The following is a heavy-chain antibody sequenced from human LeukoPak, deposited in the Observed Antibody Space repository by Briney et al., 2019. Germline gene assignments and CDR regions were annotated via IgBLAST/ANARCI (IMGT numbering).Heavy chain of an antibody. D-gene: IGHD2-15*01. V-gene: IGHV4-59*01. J-gene: IGHJ4*02. CDR1: GGSISSYY. CDR3: ARVNSYCSGGSCYTFFDY. CDR2: IYYSGST. Sequence: SETLSLTCIVSGGSISSYYWSWIRQPPGKGLEWIGYIYYSGSTNYNPSLKSRVTISVDTSKNQFSLKLSSVTAADTAVYYCARVNSYCSGGSCYTFFDYWGQGTLVTVSS.